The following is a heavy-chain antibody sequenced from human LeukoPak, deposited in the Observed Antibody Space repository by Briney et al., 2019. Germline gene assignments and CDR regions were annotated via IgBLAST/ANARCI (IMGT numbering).Heavy chain of an antibody. CDR3: ARDAQYFDWLFPYYYYMDV. CDR2: ISSSSSYI. D-gene: IGHD3-9*01. J-gene: IGHJ6*03. CDR1: GFTFSSYS. V-gene: IGHV3-21*01. Sequence: GGSLRLSCAASGFTFSSYSMNWVRQAPGKGLEWVSYISSSSSYIYYADSVKGRFTISRDNAKNSLYLQMNSLRAEDTAVYYCARDAQYFDWLFPYYYYMDVWGKGTTVTVSS.